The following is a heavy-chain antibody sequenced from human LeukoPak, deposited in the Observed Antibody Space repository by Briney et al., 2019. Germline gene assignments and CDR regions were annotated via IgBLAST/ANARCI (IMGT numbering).Heavy chain of an antibody. CDR3: ARAYGYCYDSSGYFHNDY. CDR2: INPNSGGT. V-gene: IGHV1-2*02. Sequence: ASVKVSCKASGYTFTGYYMHWVRQAPGQGLEWMGWINPNSGGTNYAQKFQGRVTMTRDTSISTAYMELSRLRSDDTAVYYCARAYGYCYDSSGYFHNDYWGQGTLVTVSS. D-gene: IGHD3-22*01. CDR1: GYTFTGYY. J-gene: IGHJ4*02.